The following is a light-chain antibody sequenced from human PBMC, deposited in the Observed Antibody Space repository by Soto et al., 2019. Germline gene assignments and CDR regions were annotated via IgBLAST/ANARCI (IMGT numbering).Light chain of an antibody. Sequence: QLVLTQSPSVSASLGASVKVTCTRSSGHSNYAIAWHQVQPENGPRYLMKLNSDGSHSKGDGIPDRFSGSSSGAERYLTISSLKSEDEAHYYCPTWGTGPHVFGGGTKLTVL. CDR3: PTWGTGPHV. CDR2: LNSDGSH. J-gene: IGLJ3*02. CDR1: SGHSNYA. V-gene: IGLV4-69*01.